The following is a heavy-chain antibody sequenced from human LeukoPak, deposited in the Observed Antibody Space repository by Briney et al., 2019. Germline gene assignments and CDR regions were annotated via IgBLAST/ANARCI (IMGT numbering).Heavy chain of an antibody. CDR2: ISYDGSNK. CDR3: ARDRAAARPSGTFDY. Sequence: GSLRLSCAASGFTFSSYAMHWVRQAPGKGLEWVAVISYDGSNKYYADSVKGRFTISRDNSKNTLYLQMNSLRAEDTAVYYCARDRAAARPSGTFDYWGQGTLVTVSS. J-gene: IGHJ4*02. D-gene: IGHD6-6*01. CDR1: GFTFSSYA. V-gene: IGHV3-30*04.